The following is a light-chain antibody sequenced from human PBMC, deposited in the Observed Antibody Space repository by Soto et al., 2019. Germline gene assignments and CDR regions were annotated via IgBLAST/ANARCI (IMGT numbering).Light chain of an antibody. J-gene: IGKJ4*01. CDR1: QSISSN. V-gene: IGKV3-15*01. Sequence: EIVMTQSPSTLSVSPGERATLSCRASQSISSNLAWYQQSPGRAPRLFIYHASTRATGIPDRFSGSGSGTEFTLTISSLQSEDFAVYYCQQYTVWPFTFGGGTKVDIK. CDR3: QQYTVWPFT. CDR2: HAS.